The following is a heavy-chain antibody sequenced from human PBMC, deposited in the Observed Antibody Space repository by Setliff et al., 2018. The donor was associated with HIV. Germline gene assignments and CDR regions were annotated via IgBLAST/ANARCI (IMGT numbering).Heavy chain of an antibody. J-gene: IGHJ6*03. Sequence: SETLSLTCTVFGGSISGSNYYWGWIRQPPGKGLEWIANVHYSGSIYFNPSLRSRVAISVDTSKNQFSLTLTSVTAADTAVYYCARRRSPPSGFYSKYYMDVWGKGTTVTV. CDR2: VHYSGSI. CDR3: ARRRSPPSGFYSKYYMDV. V-gene: IGHV4-39*01. D-gene: IGHD3-22*01. CDR1: GGSISGSNYY.